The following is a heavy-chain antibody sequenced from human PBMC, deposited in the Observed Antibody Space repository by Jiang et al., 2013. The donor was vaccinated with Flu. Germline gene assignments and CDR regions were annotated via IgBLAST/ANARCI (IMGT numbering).Heavy chain of an antibody. CDR1: GYNFISYW. CDR2: IDPSDSYT. J-gene: IGHJ4*02. V-gene: IGHV5-10-1*04. D-gene: IGHD3/OR15-3a*01. CDR3: ARHPLDGSED. Sequence: GAEVKKPGESLRISCKVSGYNFISYWISWVRQMPGKGLERMGKIDPSDSYTNYSPSFQGQVTMSVDKSITTAYLQWSSLKASDTAMYYCARHPLDGSEDWGQGTLVTVSS.